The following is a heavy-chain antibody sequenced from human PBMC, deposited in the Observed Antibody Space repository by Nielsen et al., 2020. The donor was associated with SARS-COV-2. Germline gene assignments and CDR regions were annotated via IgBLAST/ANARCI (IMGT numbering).Heavy chain of an antibody. D-gene: IGHD2-2*01. J-gene: IGHJ4*02. V-gene: IGHV3-23*01. CDR2: ITPDGITT. CDR3: TKRGLCSSANCYHHFDS. Sequence: GGSLRLSCAASGFTFSTHAMNWVCQAPGKGLEWVAAITPDGITTFYADSGKGRFTISRDNSKNTLFLQMNSLRAEDTAVYYCTKRGLCSSANCYHHFDSWGLGTLVTVSS. CDR1: GFTFSTHA.